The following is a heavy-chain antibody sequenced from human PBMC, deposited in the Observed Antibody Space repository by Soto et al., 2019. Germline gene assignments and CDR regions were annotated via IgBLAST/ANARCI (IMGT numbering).Heavy chain of an antibody. CDR2: IKSISDGETT. CDR3: TRRIAVAGTYYFDY. CDR1: GFTFSHAW. V-gene: IGHV3-15*07. Sequence: LLVESGGGFVQPGGSLRLSCVASGFTFSHAWMDWDRQAPGKGLEWVGRIKSISDGETTNYAASVAGRFTISRDDSKNTLFLHVNSLKTEDTGVYYCTRRIAVAGTYYFDYWGQGTLVTVSS. D-gene: IGHD6-19*01. J-gene: IGHJ4*02.